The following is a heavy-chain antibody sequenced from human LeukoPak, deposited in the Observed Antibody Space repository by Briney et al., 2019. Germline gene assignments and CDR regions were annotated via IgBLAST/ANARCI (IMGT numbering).Heavy chain of an antibody. D-gene: IGHD5-24*01. CDR3: ATGRQMGY. Sequence: GGSLRLYCAVSGFTFSSFWMSWVRQAPGKGLEWVANIKQDGSEKYYVDSVKGRFTISRGNAKNSLFLQMNSLRAEDTAVYYCATGRQMGYWGQGTLVTVSS. J-gene: IGHJ4*02. V-gene: IGHV3-7*03. CDR1: GFTFSSFW. CDR2: IKQDGSEK.